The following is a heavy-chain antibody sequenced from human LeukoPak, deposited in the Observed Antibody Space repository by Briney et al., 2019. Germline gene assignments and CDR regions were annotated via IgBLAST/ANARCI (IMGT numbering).Heavy chain of an antibody. Sequence: GGSLRLSCAASGFTFSSYSMNWVRQAPGKGLEWVSSISSSSYIYYADSVKGRFTISRDNAKNSLYLQMNILRAEDTAVYYCARAFLSRSTIHCSAHWGQGPRVTVSS. J-gene: IGHJ4*02. D-gene: IGHD2/OR15-2a*01. V-gene: IGHV3-21*01. CDR2: ISSSSYI. CDR1: GFTFSSYS. CDR3: ARAFLSRSTIHCSAH.